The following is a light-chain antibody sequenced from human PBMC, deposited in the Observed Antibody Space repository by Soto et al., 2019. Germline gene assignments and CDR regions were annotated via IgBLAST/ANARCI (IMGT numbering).Light chain of an antibody. V-gene: IGLV2-14*01. J-gene: IGLJ1*01. CDR1: SSDLGGYNY. CDR3: SSYTSSNTLTYV. CDR2: EVN. Sequence: QSALTQPASVSGSPGQSITISCTGTSSDLGGYNYVSWYQQHPGKAPKLMLYEVNNRPSGVSNRFSGSKSGNTASLTISGLQAEDEAEYYCSSYTSSNTLTYVFGTGTKLTVL.